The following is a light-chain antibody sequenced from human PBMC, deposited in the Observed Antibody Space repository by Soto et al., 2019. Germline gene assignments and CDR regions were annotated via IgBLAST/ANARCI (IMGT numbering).Light chain of an antibody. V-gene: IGKV3-15*01. J-gene: IGKJ3*01. CDR1: QSVSGN. CDR2: GAS. CDR3: EPYNNWHRLS. Sequence: EIVMPQSPATLSVSPGERATLSCRASQSVSGNLAWYQQKLGQAPVLLIYGASTKATGIPARFSGSGSGTDFTLTIRGLQSEEFAVYYCEPYNNWHRLSFGPGAKVVIK.